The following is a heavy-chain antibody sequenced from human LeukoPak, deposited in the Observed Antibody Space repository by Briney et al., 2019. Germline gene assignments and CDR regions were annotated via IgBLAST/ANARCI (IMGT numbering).Heavy chain of an antibody. J-gene: IGHJ5*02. CDR1: GGSISSYY. V-gene: IGHV4-59*01. D-gene: IGHD6-13*01. CDR3: AKSGEQLPRNTIAAAGPFDP. Sequence: PSQTLSLTCTVSGGSISSYYWSWIRQPPGKGLEWIGYIYYSGSTNYNPSLKSRVTISVDTSKNQFSLKLSSVTAADTAVYYCAKSGEQLPRNTIAAAGPFDPWGQGTLVTVSS. CDR2: IYYSGST.